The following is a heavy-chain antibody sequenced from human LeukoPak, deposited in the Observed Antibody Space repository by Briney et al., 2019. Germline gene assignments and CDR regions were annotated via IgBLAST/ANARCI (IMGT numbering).Heavy chain of an antibody. CDR2: ISDSGGRT. V-gene: IGHV3-23*01. D-gene: IGHD3-22*01. CDR1: GCTFSSYG. CDR3: AKDSYDTSI. Sequence: GALRLSRAASGCTFSSYGMSWVRQAPGKGLEWVSAISDSGGRTFYADSVKGRFTISRDNSKNTLYLQINSLRAEDTAVYYCAKDSYDTSIWGQGTLVTVSA. J-gene: IGHJ4*02.